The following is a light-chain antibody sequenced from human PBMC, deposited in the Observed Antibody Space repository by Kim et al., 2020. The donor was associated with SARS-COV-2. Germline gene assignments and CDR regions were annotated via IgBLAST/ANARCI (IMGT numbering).Light chain of an antibody. V-gene: IGLV2-14*03. J-gene: IGLJ3*02. CDR3: SSYTSSSTRV. CDR1: SSDVGGYNF. CDR2: DVS. Sequence: GQSITIPCTGTSSDVGGYNFVSWYQQHPGKAPKLMICDVSNRPSGVSNRFSGSKSGNTASLTISGLQAEDEADYYCSSYTSSSTRVFGGGTQLTVL.